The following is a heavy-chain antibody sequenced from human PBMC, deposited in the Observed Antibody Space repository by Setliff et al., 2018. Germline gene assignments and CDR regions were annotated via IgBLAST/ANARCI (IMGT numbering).Heavy chain of an antibody. CDR3: ARMSGFLYIDV. D-gene: IGHD3-3*01. CDR1: GGGGSFSAYY. Sequence: PSETLSLTCGVSGGGGSFSAYYWSWIRQPPGKGLEWIGEISPGGSTIYNPSLRSRVTISVDASKNQLSLNLRSVTATDTAVYYCARMSGFLYIDVWGKGTTVTV. J-gene: IGHJ6*04. CDR2: ISPGGST. V-gene: IGHV4-34*01.